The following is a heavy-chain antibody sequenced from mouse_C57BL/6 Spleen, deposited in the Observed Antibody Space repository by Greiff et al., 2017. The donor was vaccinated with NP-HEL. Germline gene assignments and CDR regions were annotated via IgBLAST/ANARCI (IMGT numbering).Heavy chain of an antibody. J-gene: IGHJ4*01. CDR1: GYAFSSSW. Sequence: QVQLKESGPELVKPGASVKISCKASGYAFSSSWMNWVKQRPGKGLEWIGRIYPGDGDTNYNGKFKGKATLTADKSSSTAYMQLSSLTSEDSAVYFCARDSSGYRAMDYWGQGTSVTVSS. CDR2: IYPGDGDT. V-gene: IGHV1-82*01. CDR3: ARDSSGYRAMDY. D-gene: IGHD3-2*02.